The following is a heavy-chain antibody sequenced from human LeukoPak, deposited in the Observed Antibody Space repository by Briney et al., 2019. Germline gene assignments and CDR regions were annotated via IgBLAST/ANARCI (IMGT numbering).Heavy chain of an antibody. J-gene: IGHJ4*02. CDR1: GGSISSGDYY. D-gene: IGHD2-2*01. Sequence: SETLSLTCTVSGGSISSGDYYWSRIRQPPGKGLEWIGYIYYSGSTYYDPSLKSRVTISVDRSKNQFPLKLSSVTAADTAVYYCARGKIVVVPAARGPFDYWGQGTLVTVSS. CDR2: IYYSGST. CDR3: ARGKIVVVPAARGPFDY. V-gene: IGHV4-30-4*01.